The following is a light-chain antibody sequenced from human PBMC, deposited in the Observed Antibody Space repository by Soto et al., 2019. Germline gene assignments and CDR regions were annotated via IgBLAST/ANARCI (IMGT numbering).Light chain of an antibody. J-gene: IGLJ3*02. CDR2: DVT. CDR1: SSDIGGYNY. CDR3: SSYTSSSTLWV. V-gene: IGLV2-14*03. Sequence: QSALTQPASVSGSPGQSITISCTGTSSDIGGYNYVSWYQHHPGKAPKLMIYDVTNRPSGVSNRFSGSKSGNTASLTISGLQAEDEADYYCSSYTSSSTLWVFGGGTKVTVL.